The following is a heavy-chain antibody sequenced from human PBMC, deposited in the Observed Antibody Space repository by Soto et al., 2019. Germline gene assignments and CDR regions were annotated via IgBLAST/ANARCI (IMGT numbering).Heavy chain of an antibody. CDR1: GYTFTSYA. Sequence: ASVKGLCKASGYTFTSYAIHWVRQAPGQRLEWMGWINAGNGNTKYSQKFQGRVTITRDTSASTAYMELSSLRSEDTAVYYCARGLGLYYFDYWGQGTLVTSPQ. CDR3: ARGLGLYYFDY. CDR2: INAGNGNT. D-gene: IGHD1-26*01. J-gene: IGHJ4*02. V-gene: IGHV1-3*01.